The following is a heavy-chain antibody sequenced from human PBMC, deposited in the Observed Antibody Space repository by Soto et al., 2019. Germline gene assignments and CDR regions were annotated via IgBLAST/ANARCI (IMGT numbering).Heavy chain of an antibody. D-gene: IGHD2-2*01. CDR1: GYTFTSYD. CDR3: AKDASRRRLDS. J-gene: IGHJ5*01. Sequence: ASVKVSCKASGYTFTSYDINWVRQATGQGLEWMGWMNPNSGNTGYAQKFQGRVTMTKNTLSLKMSSLRAGDTAVYYCAKDASRRRLDSWGQGTLVTVSS. V-gene: IGHV1-8*01. CDR2: MNPNSGNT.